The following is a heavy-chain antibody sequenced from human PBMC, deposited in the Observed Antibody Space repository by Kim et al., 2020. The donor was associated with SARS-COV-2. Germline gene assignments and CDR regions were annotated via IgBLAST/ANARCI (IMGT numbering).Heavy chain of an antibody. Sequence: NKFYPDSLKGRFTISRDDSKNTLYLQMNSLRAEDTAVYYCARSDGYSYFDYWGQGTLVTVSS. V-gene: IGHV3-30*01. CDR2: NK. D-gene: IGHD2-15*01. CDR3: ARSDGYSYFDY. J-gene: IGHJ4*02.